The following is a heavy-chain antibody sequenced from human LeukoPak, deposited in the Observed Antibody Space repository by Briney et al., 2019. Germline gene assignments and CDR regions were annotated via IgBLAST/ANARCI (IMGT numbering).Heavy chain of an antibody. CDR3: ARGTPQPGIAAATPPFDY. CDR1: GYTFTSYG. V-gene: IGHV1-18*01. Sequence: SVKVSCKASGYTFTSYGISWVRQAPGQGLEWMGWISAYNGNTNYAQKLQGRVTMTTDTSTSTAYMELRSLRSDDTAVYYCARGTPQPGIAAATPPFDYWGQGTLITVSS. J-gene: IGHJ4*02. CDR2: ISAYNGNT. D-gene: IGHD6-13*01.